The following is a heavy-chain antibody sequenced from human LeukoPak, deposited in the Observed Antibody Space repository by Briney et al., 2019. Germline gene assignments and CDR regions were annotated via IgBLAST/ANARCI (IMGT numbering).Heavy chain of an antibody. J-gene: IGHJ4*02. CDR2: ISSNGGST. D-gene: IGHD3-10*01. V-gene: IGHV3-64D*06. Sequence: GGSLRLSCSASGSTFSSYAMHWVRQAPGKGLEYVSAISSNGGSTYYADSVKGRFTISRDNSKNTLYLQMSSLRAEDTAVYYCVERLWFGELLYGPFDYWGQGTLVTVSS. CDR1: GSTFSSYA. CDR3: VERLWFGELLYGPFDY.